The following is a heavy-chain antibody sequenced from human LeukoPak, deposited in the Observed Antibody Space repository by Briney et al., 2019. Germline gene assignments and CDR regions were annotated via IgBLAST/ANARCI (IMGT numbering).Heavy chain of an antibody. CDR2: INPNSGGT. J-gene: IGHJ4*02. Sequence: GASVKVSCKTSGYTFTGYYMHWVRQAPGQGLEWMGWINPNSGGTNYALKFQGRVTMTRDTSISTAFMELNRLTSDDTAVYYCTGGATTPVYWGQGTLVTVSS. D-gene: IGHD5-12*01. V-gene: IGHV1-2*02. CDR3: TGGATTPVY. CDR1: GYTFTGYY.